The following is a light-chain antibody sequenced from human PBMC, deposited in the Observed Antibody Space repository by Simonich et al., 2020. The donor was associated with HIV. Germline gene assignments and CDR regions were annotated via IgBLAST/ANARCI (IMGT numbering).Light chain of an antibody. CDR2: AAS. CDR3: QQYNNWPPLT. CDR1: QSVTTN. V-gene: IGKV3-15*01. J-gene: IGKJ4*01. Sequence: EIVMTQSPATLSVSPGDRATLPCRASQSVTTNLAWYQPKPGQAPRLLIYAASTRATGIPARFSGSGSGTEFTLTISSTQSEDFAVYYCQQYNNWPPLTFGGGTKVEIK.